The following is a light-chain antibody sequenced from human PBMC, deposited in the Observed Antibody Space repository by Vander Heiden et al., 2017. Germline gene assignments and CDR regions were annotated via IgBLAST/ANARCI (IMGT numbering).Light chain of an antibody. CDR1: PSISSW. J-gene: IGKJ4*01. Sequence: DIQMTQSPSTLSASVGDRVTITCRASPSISSWLAWYQQKPGKAPKLLIYDASSLESGVPSRFSGSGSGTEFTLTISSLQPDDFATYYCQQYNSYSGTFGGGTKVEIK. CDR3: QQYNSYSGT. V-gene: IGKV1-5*01. CDR2: DAS.